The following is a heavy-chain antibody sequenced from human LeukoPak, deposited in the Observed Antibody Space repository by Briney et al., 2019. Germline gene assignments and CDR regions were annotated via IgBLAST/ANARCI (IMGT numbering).Heavy chain of an antibody. J-gene: IGHJ4*02. CDR3: AKDSVPYCSSTSCYSPIDY. Sequence: PGGSLRLSCAASGFTFSSYGMHWVRQAPGKGLEWVAVIWYGGSNKYYADSVKGRFTISRDNSKNTLYLQMNSLRAEDTAVYYCAKDSVPYCSSTSCYSPIDYWGQGTLVTVSS. D-gene: IGHD2-2*02. CDR1: GFTFSSYG. CDR2: IWYGGSNK. V-gene: IGHV3-30*02.